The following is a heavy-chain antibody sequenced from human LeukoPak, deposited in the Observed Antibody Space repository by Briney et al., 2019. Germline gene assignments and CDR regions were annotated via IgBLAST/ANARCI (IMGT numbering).Heavy chain of an antibody. Sequence: GGSLRLSCAASGFTLSSYAMSWVRQAPGKGLEWVSATSSSDAGTYYAESVRGRFTISRDNSKNTLFLQMNSLRAEDAAVYYCAELGITMIGGVWGKGTTVTISS. D-gene: IGHD3-10*02. CDR1: GFTLSSYA. CDR3: AELGITMIGGV. J-gene: IGHJ6*04. CDR2: TSSSDAGT. V-gene: IGHV3-23*01.